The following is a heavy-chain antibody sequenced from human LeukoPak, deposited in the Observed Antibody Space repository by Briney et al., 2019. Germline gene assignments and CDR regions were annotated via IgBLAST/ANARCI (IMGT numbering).Heavy chain of an antibody. CDR3: ARVVGATLAYFDY. CDR1: GGSISSSNW. V-gene: IGHV4-4*02. CDR2: IYHSGST. J-gene: IGHJ4*02. Sequence: SETLSLTCAVSGGSISSSNWWSWVRQPPGKGLEWIGEIYHSGSTNYNPSLKSRVTMSVDTSKNQFSLKLSSVTAADTAVYYCARVVGATLAYFDYWGQGTLVTVSS. D-gene: IGHD1-26*01.